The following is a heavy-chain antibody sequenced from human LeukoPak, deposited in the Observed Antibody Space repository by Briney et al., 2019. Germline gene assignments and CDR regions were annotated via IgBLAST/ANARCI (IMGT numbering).Heavy chain of an antibody. CDR2: IYYSGST. V-gene: IGHV4-59*01. Sequence: SETLSLTCTVSGGSISSYYWSWIRQPPGKGLEWVGYIYYSGSTNYNPSLKSRVTISVDTSKNQFSLKLSSVTAADTAVYYCARDREGYSYGFDAFDIWGQGTMVTVSS. CDR3: ARDREGYSYGFDAFDI. D-gene: IGHD5-18*01. J-gene: IGHJ3*02. CDR1: GGSISSYY.